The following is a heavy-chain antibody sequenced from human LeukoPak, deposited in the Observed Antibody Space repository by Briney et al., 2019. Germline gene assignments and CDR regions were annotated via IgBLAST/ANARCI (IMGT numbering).Heavy chain of an antibody. D-gene: IGHD6-13*01. CDR1: GVTFSTYA. J-gene: IGHJ3*02. Sequence: GVSLRLSCAASGVTFSTYAMIWVRQAPGKGRAGVSTISGNGCNTHYADVVKGRFTNPRDKSKNTLYLQMNSLRAEDTALYHCAKGVYSSRWDGFDIWGQGTTVTVPS. V-gene: IGHV3-23*01. CDR3: AKGVYSSRWDGFDI. CDR2: ISGNGCNT.